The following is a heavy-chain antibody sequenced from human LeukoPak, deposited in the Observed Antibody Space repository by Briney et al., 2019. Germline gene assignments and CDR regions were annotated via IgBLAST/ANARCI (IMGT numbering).Heavy chain of an antibody. CDR1: GFTFSSYA. J-gene: IGHJ3*02. CDR2: ISGSGGST. Sequence: GSLRLSCAASGFTFSSYAMSWVRQAPGKGLEWVSAISGSGGSTYYADSVKGQFTISRDNSKNTLYLQMNSLRAEDTAVYYCAKGPTVVPAAIRGAFDIWGQGTMVTVSS. D-gene: IGHD2-2*02. CDR3: AKGPTVVPAAIRGAFDI. V-gene: IGHV3-23*01.